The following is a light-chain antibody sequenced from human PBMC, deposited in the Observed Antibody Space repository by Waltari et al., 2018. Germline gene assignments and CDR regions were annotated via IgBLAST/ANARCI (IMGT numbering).Light chain of an antibody. CDR2: AAS. CDR3: QQTYSTPT. J-gene: IGKJ2*01. CDR1: QSIRHY. V-gene: IGKV1-39*01. Sequence: MTQSPSFLSASVGDRVTITCQASQSIRHYLNWYQQKPGKAPKLLISAASNLQIGVPSRFSGSGSGTDFTLTISGLQPEDFATYHCQQTYSTPTFGQGTKLEIK.